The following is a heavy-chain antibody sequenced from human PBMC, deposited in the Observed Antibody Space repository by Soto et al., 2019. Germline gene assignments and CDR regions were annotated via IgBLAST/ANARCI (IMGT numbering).Heavy chain of an antibody. D-gene: IGHD6-6*01. CDR2: ISSSSSTI. CDR3: ARAFIAARRGIHFDY. Sequence: GGSLRLSCAASGFTFSSYSMNWVRQAPGKGLEWVSYISSSSSTIYYADSVKGRFIISRDNAKNSLYLQMNSLRDEDTAVYYCARAFIAARRGIHFDYWGQRTLVTVSS. J-gene: IGHJ4*02. V-gene: IGHV3-48*02. CDR1: GFTFSSYS.